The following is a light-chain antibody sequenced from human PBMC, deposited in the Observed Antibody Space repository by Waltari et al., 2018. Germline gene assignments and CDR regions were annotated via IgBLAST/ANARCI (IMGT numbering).Light chain of an antibody. Sequence: QSVLTQPPSVSAAPGQRVTISCSGGSSNIGNNYVSWYRQFPGTAPKLLIYENTERPPGIPGRFSGSKSGTPATLDSTGLQAGDEADYYCGTWDSSLSGAVFGGGTHLTVL. CDR1: SSNIGNNY. J-gene: IGLJ7*01. CDR2: ENT. CDR3: GTWDSSLSGAV. V-gene: IGLV1-51*02.